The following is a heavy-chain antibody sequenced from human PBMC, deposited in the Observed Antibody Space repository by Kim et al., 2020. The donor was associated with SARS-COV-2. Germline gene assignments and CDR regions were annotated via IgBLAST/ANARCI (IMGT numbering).Heavy chain of an antibody. V-gene: IGHV3-23*01. CDR2: ISGRDNKT. Sequence: GGSLSLSCAGSGFTFSDYGISWVRQAPGKGLEWASFISGRDNKTKYADSVKGRFTISRDNSKNTLYLQMSRLRAEDTAMYFCAREYSSGWAVPWDYWCQGTQVTVCS. CDR1: GFTFSDYG. CDR3: AREYSSGWAVPWDY. J-gene: IGHJ4*02. D-gene: IGHD6-19*01.